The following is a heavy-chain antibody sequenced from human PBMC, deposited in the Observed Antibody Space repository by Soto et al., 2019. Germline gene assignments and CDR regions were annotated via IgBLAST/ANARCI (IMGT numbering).Heavy chain of an antibody. V-gene: IGHV4-39*01. J-gene: IGHJ3*02. Sequence: SETLSLTCTVSGGSISSSSYYWGWIRQPPGKGLEWIGSIYYSGSTYYNPSLKSRVTISVDTSKNQFSPKLSSVTAADTAVYYCASATISFIAAANDAFDIWGQGTMVTVSS. D-gene: IGHD6-13*01. CDR2: IYYSGST. CDR1: GGSISSSSYY. CDR3: ASATISFIAAANDAFDI.